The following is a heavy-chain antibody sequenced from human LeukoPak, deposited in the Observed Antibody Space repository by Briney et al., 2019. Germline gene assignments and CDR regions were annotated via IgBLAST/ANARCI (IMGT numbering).Heavy chain of an antibody. D-gene: IGHD1-26*01. V-gene: IGHV3-33*01. CDR2: IWYDGSNK. J-gene: IGHJ4*02. CDR1: GFTFSSYG. CDR3: ARESESGSYHDY. Sequence: GRSLRLSCAASGFTFSSYGMHWVRQAPGKGLEWVAVIWYDGSNKYYADSVKGRFTISRDNSKSTLYLQMNSLRAEDTAVYYCARESESGSYHDYWGQGTLVTVSS.